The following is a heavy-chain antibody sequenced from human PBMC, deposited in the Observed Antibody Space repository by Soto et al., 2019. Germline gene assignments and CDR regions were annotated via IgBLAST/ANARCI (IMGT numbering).Heavy chain of an antibody. CDR2: VSHDGRNT. V-gene: IGHV3-30*18. J-gene: IGHJ4*02. D-gene: IGHD6-19*01. CDR3: AKGGRQRLCTYDFSY. Sequence: FQRVPWAAAWCTFNTFPRHWVLQDPGKGLEWVAVVSHDGRNTHYADSVKGRFTISRDSSKNTGSLEMTSLRAEDTAVYYCAKGGRQRLCTYDFSYWGQGALGTVSS. CDR1: WCTFNTFP.